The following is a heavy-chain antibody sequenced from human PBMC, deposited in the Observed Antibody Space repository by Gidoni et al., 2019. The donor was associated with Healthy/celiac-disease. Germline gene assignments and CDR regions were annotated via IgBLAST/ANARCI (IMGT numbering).Heavy chain of an antibody. V-gene: IGHV3-11*01. CDR3: ARDDNYYGSGSYTNYYYYGMDV. D-gene: IGHD3-10*01. CDR2: ISSSGSTI. J-gene: IGHJ6*02. Sequence: QVQLVESGGGLVKPGGSLRLSCAASGFTFSDYYMSWIRQAPGKGLEWVSYISSSGSTIYYADSVKGRFTISRDNAKNSLYLQMNSLRAEDTAVYYCARDDNYYGSGSYTNYYYYGMDVWGQGTTVTVSS. CDR1: GFTFSDYY.